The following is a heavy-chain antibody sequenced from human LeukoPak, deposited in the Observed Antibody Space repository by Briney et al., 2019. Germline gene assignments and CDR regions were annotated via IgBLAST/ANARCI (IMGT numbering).Heavy chain of an antibody. CDR3: ARDGNGWNGGDNWFDP. V-gene: IGHV4-4*07. CDR1: GGSISSYY. Sequence: PSETLSLNCTVSGGSISSYYWSWIRQPAGEGLEWIGRIYTSGSTNYNPSLKSRVTISVDKSKNQFSLKLSSVTVADTAVYYCARDGNGWNGGDNWFDPWGQGTQVTVSS. D-gene: IGHD6-19*01. J-gene: IGHJ5*02. CDR2: IYTSGST.